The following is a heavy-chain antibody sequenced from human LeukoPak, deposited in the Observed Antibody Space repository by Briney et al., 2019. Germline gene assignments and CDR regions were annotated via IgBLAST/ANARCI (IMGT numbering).Heavy chain of an antibody. J-gene: IGHJ4*02. V-gene: IGHV1-2*02. CDR3: ARERISRFDS. Sequence: GASVKVSCKASGYTFTGYYIHWVRQASGQGLEWMGWINPNTGDTNYAQKFQGRVTMTSNTSITTAYMQMTRLRSDDTAVYYCARERISRFDSWGQGTLVTVSS. CDR1: GYTFTGYY. D-gene: IGHD2/OR15-2a*01. CDR2: INPNTGDT.